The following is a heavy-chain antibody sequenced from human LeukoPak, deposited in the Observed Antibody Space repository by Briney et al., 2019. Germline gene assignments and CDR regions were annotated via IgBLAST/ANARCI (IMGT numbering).Heavy chain of an antibody. Sequence: ASVKVSCKAAGYTFTDYYMHWVRQAPGQGLEWMGWINPNSGGTKYAQKFQGRVTMTRDTSISTAYMELSRLRSDDTAVYYCARMREYSYIDYWGQGTLVTVSS. V-gene: IGHV1-2*02. CDR2: INPNSGGT. D-gene: IGHD5-18*01. CDR3: ARMREYSYIDY. J-gene: IGHJ4*02. CDR1: GYTFTDYY.